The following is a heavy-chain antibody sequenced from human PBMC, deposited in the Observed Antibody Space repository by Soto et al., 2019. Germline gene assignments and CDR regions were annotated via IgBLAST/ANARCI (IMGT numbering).Heavy chain of an antibody. CDR1: GFTLSGYW. CDR3: ARGGGNFDQ. J-gene: IGHJ4*02. Sequence: EVQLVESGGGLVQPGGSLRLTCAASGFTLSGYWMSWVRQAPGKGLEWVANVKQDGSNKYYVDSVKGRFTISRDNAKNLLYLQKNSLGVEDTAVYYCARGGGNFDQWGQGTLVTVSS. D-gene: IGHD3-16*01. CDR2: VKQDGSNK. V-gene: IGHV3-7*04.